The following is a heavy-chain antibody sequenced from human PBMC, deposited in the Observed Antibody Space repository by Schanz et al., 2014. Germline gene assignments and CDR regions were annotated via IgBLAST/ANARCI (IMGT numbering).Heavy chain of an antibody. CDR1: GFTFSNYW. D-gene: IGHD7-27*01. CDR2: INPDGSAK. J-gene: IGHJ4*02. Sequence: EVQLVASGGGLVKPGGSLRLSCAVSGFTFSNYWMSWVRQAPGKGLEWVANINPDGSAKNYVDSVKGRFTVSRDNSKNTVYLQMNSLRPEDTAVYYCAKDENWALTDYWGQGTLVTVSS. V-gene: IGHV3-7*01. CDR3: AKDENWALTDY.